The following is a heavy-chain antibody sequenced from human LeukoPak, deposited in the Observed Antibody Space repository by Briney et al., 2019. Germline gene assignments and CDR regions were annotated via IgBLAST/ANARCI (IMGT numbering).Heavy chain of an antibody. D-gene: IGHD3-3*01. J-gene: IGHJ4*02. CDR2: INHSGST. Sequence: PSETLSLTCAVYGGSFSGYYWSWIRQPPGKGLEWIGEINHSGSTNYNPSLKSRVTISVDTSKNQFPLKLSSVTAADTAVYYCARVFWPRGPDYWGQGTLVTVSS. CDR3: ARVFWPRGPDY. CDR1: GGSFSGYY. V-gene: IGHV4-34*01.